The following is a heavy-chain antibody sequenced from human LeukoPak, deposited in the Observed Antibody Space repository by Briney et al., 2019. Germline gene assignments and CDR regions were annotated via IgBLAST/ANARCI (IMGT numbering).Heavy chain of an antibody. V-gene: IGHV4-31*03. CDR1: GGSLSSGGYY. J-gene: IGHJ4*02. CDR3: TGVVVPAAYDFAY. CDR2: IYYSGST. Sequence: PSQTLSLTCTVSGGSLSSGGYYGSWVRQHPGRGLGWLGYIYYSGSTSYNPSLKSRVTISVDTSKNQFSLKLSSVTAADTAVYYCTGVVVPAAYDFAYWGEGSLVTVSS. D-gene: IGHD2-2*01.